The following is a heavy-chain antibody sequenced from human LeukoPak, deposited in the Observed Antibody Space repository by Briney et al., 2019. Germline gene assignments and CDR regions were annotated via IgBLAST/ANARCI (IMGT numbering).Heavy chain of an antibody. D-gene: IGHD6-13*01. CDR3: ASGVEQQLGPGFDY. Sequence: SETLSLTCTVSGYSISSGYYWGWIRQPPGKGLEWIGSIYHSGSTYYNPSLKSRVTISVDTSKNQFSLKLSSVTAADTAVYYCASGVEQQLGPGFDYWGQGTLVTVSS. V-gene: IGHV4-38-2*02. CDR1: GYSISSGYY. J-gene: IGHJ4*02. CDR2: IYHSGST.